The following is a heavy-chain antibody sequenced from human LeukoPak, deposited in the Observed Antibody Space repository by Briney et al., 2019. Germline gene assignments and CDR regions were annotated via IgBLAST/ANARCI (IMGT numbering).Heavy chain of an antibody. D-gene: IGHD1-26*01. CDR3: AAAYIVGATQIFDY. Sequence: ASVKVSCTASGFTFTSSAVQWVRQARGQRLEWIGWIVVGSGNTNYAQKFQERVTITRDMSTSTAYMELSSLRSEDTAVYYCAAAYIVGATQIFDYWGQGTLVTVSS. CDR2: IVVGSGNT. CDR1: GFTFTSSA. J-gene: IGHJ4*02. V-gene: IGHV1-58*01.